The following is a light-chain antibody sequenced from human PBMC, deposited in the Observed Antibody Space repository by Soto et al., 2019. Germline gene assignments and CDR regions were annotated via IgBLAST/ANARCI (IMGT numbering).Light chain of an antibody. CDR3: QQGYRTAWT. V-gene: IGKV3-11*01. J-gene: IGKJ1*01. CDR2: ATS. CDR1: QSIGNY. Sequence: EVVLTQSPATLSLSPGEGATLSCRASQSIGNYLAWYQQKPGQAPRLLIYATSNRATGIPARFSGSGSGTDFTLTLSSLEPEDFAVYYCQQGYRTAWTFGQGTKVEMK.